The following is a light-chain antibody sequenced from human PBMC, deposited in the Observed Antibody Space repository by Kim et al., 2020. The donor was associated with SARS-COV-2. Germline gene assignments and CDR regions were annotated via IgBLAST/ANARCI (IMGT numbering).Light chain of an antibody. CDR2: SNN. V-gene: IGLV1-44*01. CDR1: SSNIGSNT. J-gene: IGLJ1*01. CDR3: AAWDDSLNGPV. Sequence: QSVLTQPPSASGTPGQRVTISCSGSSSNIGSNTVNGYQQLPGTAPKLLVYSNNQRPSGVPDRFSGSKSGTSASLASSGLQSEDEADYYCAAWDDSLNGPVFGTGTKVTVL.